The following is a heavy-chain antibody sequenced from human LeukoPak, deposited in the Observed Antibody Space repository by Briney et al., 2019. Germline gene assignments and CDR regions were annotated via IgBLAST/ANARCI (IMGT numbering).Heavy chain of an antibody. CDR1: GFTFSDYN. Sequence: GGSLRLSCAASGFTFSDYNMRWIRQAPGKGLEWVSSISRSGSTKYYADSVKGRFTISRDNAKNSLFLQMNSLRAEDTAVYYCARTLRLYFDYWGQGTLVTVSS. J-gene: IGHJ4*02. CDR3: ARTLRLYFDY. CDR2: ISRSGSTK. V-gene: IGHV3-11*01.